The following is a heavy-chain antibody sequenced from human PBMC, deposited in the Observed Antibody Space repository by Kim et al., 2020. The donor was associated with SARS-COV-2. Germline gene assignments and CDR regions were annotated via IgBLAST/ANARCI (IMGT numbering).Heavy chain of an antibody. J-gene: IGHJ4*02. CDR1: GFTFSSYG. CDR2: ISYDGSNK. V-gene: IGHV3-33*05. CDR3: ARAAGSGDYGDLDY. Sequence: GGSLRLSCAASGFTFSSYGMHWVRQAPGKGLEWVAVISYDGSNKYYADSVKGRFTISRDNSKNTLYLQMNSLRAEDTAVYYCARAAGSGDYGDLDYWGQGTLVTVSS. D-gene: IGHD4-17*01.